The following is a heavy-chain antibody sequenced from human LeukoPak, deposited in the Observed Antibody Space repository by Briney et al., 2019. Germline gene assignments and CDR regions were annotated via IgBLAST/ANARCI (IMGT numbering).Heavy chain of an antibody. J-gene: IGHJ5*02. Sequence: SETLSLTCAVYGGSFSGYYWSWIRQPPGKGLEWIGEINHSGSTNYNPSLKSRVTISVDPSKNQFSLKLSSVTAADTAVYYCARGITMIVVVTKGWFDPWGQGTLVTVSS. CDR3: ARGITMIVVVTKGWFDP. V-gene: IGHV4-34*01. CDR1: GGSFSGYY. D-gene: IGHD3-22*01. CDR2: INHSGST.